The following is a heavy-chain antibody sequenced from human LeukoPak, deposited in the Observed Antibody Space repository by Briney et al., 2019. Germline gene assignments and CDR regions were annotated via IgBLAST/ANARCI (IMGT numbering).Heavy chain of an antibody. J-gene: IGHJ4*02. D-gene: IGHD4-17*01. Sequence: ASVKVSCKASGYTFTSYSISWVRQAPGQGLEWMGWISAYNGNTNSAQKLQGRVTMTTDTSTSTAYMDLRSLRSDDTAVYYCARDYYGDYVSYDYWGQGTLVTVSS. CDR1: GYTFTSYS. CDR3: ARDYYGDYVSYDY. CDR2: ISAYNGNT. V-gene: IGHV1-18*01.